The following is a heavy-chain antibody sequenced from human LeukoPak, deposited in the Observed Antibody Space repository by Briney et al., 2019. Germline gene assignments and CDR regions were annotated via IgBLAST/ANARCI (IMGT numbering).Heavy chain of an antibody. V-gene: IGHV4-59*11. J-gene: IGHJ4*02. D-gene: IGHD3-9*01. CDR2: VYYTGTT. CDR3: TSWGFDTLTGHGLDY. CDR1: GGSIRNHY. Sequence: PSETLSLTCTVSGGSIRNHYWTWIRQPPGKGLEGIAYVYYTGTTYFNPSLKSRVTISVDTSKNQFSLKLSSVTAADTAIYYCTSWGFDTLTGHGLDYWGQGALVTVSP.